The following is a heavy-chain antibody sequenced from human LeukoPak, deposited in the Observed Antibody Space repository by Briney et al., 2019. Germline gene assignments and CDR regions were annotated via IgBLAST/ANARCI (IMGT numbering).Heavy chain of an antibody. CDR2: IYHSGST. Sequence: PSQTLSLTCNVSGGSISSGGYSWSWIRQPPGKGLEWIGYIYHSGSTYYNPSLKSRVTISVDRSKNQFSLKLSSVTAADTAVYYCAREFEYYFDYWGQGTLVTVSS. CDR3: AREFEYYFDY. J-gene: IGHJ4*02. V-gene: IGHV4-30-2*01. D-gene: IGHD3-9*01. CDR1: GGSISSGGYS.